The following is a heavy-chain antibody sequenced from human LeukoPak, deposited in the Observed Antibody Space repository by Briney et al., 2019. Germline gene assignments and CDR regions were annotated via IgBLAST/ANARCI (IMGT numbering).Heavy chain of an antibody. CDR2: IHPNSGDT. D-gene: IGHD1-26*01. V-gene: IGHV1-2*06. CDR1: GYTFTGYY. J-gene: IGHJ4*02. Sequence: ASVKVSCKASGYTFTGYYMHWVRQAPGQGLEWVGLIHPNSGDTFYAQKFRGRVTMTRDTSINTAYMELDRLTSDDTAVYYCARDYSGSYTHWAQGTLVTVSS. CDR3: ARDYSGSYTH.